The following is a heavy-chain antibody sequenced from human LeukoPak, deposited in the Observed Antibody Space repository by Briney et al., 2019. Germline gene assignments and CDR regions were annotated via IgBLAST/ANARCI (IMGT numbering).Heavy chain of an antibody. CDR1: GFTFDHYA. CDR3: ARDVWPYTYYYDTHPLGGGFDY. V-gene: IGHV3-9*03. D-gene: IGHD3-22*01. J-gene: IGHJ4*02. Sequence: GRSLRLSCAASGFTFDHYAMHWVRQAPGKGLDWVSSISWNSGTVDYADSVKGRFTISRDNAKNSLYLQMNSLRTEDMAFYYCARDVWPYTYYYDTHPLGGGFDYWGQGTLVTVSS. CDR2: ISWNSGTV.